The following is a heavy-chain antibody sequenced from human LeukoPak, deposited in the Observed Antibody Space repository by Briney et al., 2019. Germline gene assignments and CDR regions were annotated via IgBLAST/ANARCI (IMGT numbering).Heavy chain of an antibody. CDR3: ARGVQEGFLEWVGDY. Sequence: GGSLRLSCAASGFTFSSYWMSWVRQAPGKGLEWVSYINNSSNSIYNADSVKGRFTISRDNAKNSVYLQMDSLRAEDTAVYYCARGVQEGFLEWVGDYWGQGVMVTVSS. CDR2: INNSSNSI. D-gene: IGHD3-3*01. CDR1: GFTFSSYW. J-gene: IGHJ4*02. V-gene: IGHV3-48*01.